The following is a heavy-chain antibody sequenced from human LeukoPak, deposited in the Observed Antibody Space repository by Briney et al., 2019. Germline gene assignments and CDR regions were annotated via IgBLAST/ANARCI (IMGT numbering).Heavy chain of an antibody. V-gene: IGHV3-74*01. J-gene: IGHJ4*02. CDR3: AKDRIGYCSSASCPYDY. D-gene: IGHD2-2*03. CDR2: ISGDGRNI. CDR1: GFTFSSYW. Sequence: GGSLRLSCVASGFTFSSYWMHWVRQDPRKGLVWVSRISGDGRNINYADSVRGRFTISRDNAKNTLYLQMNSLRAEDTGVYYCAKDRIGYCSSASCPYDYWGQGTLVTVSS.